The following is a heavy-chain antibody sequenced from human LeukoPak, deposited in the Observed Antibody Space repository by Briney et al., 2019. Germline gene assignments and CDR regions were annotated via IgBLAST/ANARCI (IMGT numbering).Heavy chain of an antibody. V-gene: IGHV4-61*01. Sequence: SETLSLTCTVSGGSLSSGSYYWRWLRQPPGTGLEWLGYIYYSGSTNYNPSLKSRVTISVDTSKNQFSLKLSSVTAADTAVYYCASEKNIVVVGSYGMDVWGKGTTVTVSS. CDR2: IYYSGST. CDR1: GGSLSSGSYY. CDR3: ASEKNIVVVGSYGMDV. J-gene: IGHJ6*04. D-gene: IGHD2-15*01.